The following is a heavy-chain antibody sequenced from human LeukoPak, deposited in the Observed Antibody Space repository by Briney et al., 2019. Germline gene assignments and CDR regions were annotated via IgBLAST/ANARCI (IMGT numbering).Heavy chain of an antibody. V-gene: IGHV3-30*04. J-gene: IGHJ4*02. D-gene: IGHD4-17*01. CDR3: ARDPMGVGTVTTFDY. CDR1: GFTFSSYA. Sequence: GGSLRLSCAASGFTFSSYAMHWVRQAPGKGLEWVAVISYDGSNKYYADSVKGRFTISRDNSKNTLYLQMNSLRAEDTAVYYCARDPMGVGTVTTFDYWGQGTLVTVSS. CDR2: ISYDGSNK.